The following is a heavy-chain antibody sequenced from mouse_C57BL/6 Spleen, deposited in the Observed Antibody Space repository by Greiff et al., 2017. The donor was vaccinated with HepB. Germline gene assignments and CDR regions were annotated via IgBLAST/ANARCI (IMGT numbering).Heavy chain of an antibody. V-gene: IGHV10-1*01. CDR2: IRSKSNNYAT. Sequence: EVQVVESGGGLVQPKGSLKLSCAASGFSFNTYAMNWVRQAPGKGLEWVARIRSKSNNYATYYADSVKDRFTISRDDSESMLYLQMNNLKTEDTAMYYCVRQTGYFDVWGTGTTVTVSS. J-gene: IGHJ1*03. CDR3: VRQTGYFDV. CDR1: GFSFNTYA.